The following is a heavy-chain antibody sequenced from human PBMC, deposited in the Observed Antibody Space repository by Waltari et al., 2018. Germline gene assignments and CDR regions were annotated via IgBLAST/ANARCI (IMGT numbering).Heavy chain of an antibody. D-gene: IGHD3-9*01. V-gene: IGHV1-2*02. J-gene: IGHJ6*02. CDR1: GYTFTAYY. CDR2: ISPNSGGT. CDR3: ARVSGDWLLPYYYYGMGV. Sequence: QVQLVQSGAEVKKPGASVTVSCKASGYTFTAYYIHRVRQAPGQGLEWMGWISPNSGGTDYAQKFQGRVTMTKDTSLSTAYMELTRLRSDDTAVYYCARVSGDWLLPYYYYGMGVWGQGTTVTVSS.